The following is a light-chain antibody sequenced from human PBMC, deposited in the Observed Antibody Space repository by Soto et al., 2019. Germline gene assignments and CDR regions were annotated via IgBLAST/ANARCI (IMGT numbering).Light chain of an antibody. CDR2: DVS. CDR3: TSCTSRTTYV. J-gene: IGLJ1*01. V-gene: IGLV2-14*01. Sequence: QSALTQPASVSGSPGQSIAISCTGTSSDVGGYKYVSWYQQHPGKAPKLMIYDVSNRPSGVSDRFSGSKSGNTASLTISGLQAEDEADYYCTSCTSRTTYVSGSGSKVPV. CDR1: SSDVGGYKY.